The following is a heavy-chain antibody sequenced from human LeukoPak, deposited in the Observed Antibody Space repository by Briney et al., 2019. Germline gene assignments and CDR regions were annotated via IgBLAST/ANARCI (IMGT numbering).Heavy chain of an antibody. V-gene: IGHV3-30*04. Sequence: QPGGSLRLSCAASGFTFSSFATHWVRQAPGKGLEWVAFISYVARETYYADSVKGRFTISRDNSKDMVYLQMNSLTTADTAVYYCARSYSLPEYWGQGTLVTVSS. CDR2: ISYVARET. CDR1: GFTFSSFA. D-gene: IGHD1-26*01. CDR3: ARSYSLPEY. J-gene: IGHJ4*02.